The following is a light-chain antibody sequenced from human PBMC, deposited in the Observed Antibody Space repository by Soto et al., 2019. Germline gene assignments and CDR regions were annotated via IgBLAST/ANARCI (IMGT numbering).Light chain of an antibody. Sequence: DIQMTQSPSTLSASVGDRVTITCRASQTISTSLAWYQQKPGKAPRLLIYKASSLERGVPSRFSGSGSGTEFTLTISSLQPDDFATYYCQQYSSYSPYTFGQGTRLEI. V-gene: IGKV1-5*03. CDR2: KAS. CDR1: QTISTS. J-gene: IGKJ2*01. CDR3: QQYSSYSPYT.